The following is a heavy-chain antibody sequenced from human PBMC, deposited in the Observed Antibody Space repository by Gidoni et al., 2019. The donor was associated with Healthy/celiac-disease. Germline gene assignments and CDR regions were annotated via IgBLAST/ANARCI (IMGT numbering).Heavy chain of an antibody. CDR3: ARYVYYYTSGSYPYGMDV. CDR2: ISYDGNNK. Sequence: QVQLVESGGGVVQPGSSLRLSCSASGFTFSTFAMHWVRQAPGKGLEWVAVISYDGNNKYYADSVKGRFTISRDNSKNALYLQMNSLRAEDTAVYYCARYVYYYTSGSYPYGMDVWGQGTTVTVSS. V-gene: IGHV3-30-3*01. CDR1: GFTFSTFA. D-gene: IGHD3-10*01. J-gene: IGHJ6*02.